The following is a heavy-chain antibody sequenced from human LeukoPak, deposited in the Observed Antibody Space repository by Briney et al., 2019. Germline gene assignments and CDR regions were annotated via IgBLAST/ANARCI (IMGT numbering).Heavy chain of an antibody. CDR1: GFTFSSYA. D-gene: IGHD3-10*01. CDR2: ISYDGSNK. V-gene: IGHV3-30-3*01. J-gene: IGHJ4*02. CDR3: LRDRSRSSTFDY. Sequence: GGSLRLSCAASGFTFSSYAMHWVRQAPGKGLEWVAVISYDGSNKYYADSVKGRFTISSDSSKNTVYLQMTGLRPEDTAVYFCLRDRSRSSTFDYWGQGTLVTVSS.